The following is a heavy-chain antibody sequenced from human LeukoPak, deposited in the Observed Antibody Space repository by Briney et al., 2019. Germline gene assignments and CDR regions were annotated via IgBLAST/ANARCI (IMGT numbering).Heavy chain of an antibody. CDR2: IYYSGST. CDR1: GGSISSYY. V-gene: IGHV4-59*01. D-gene: IGHD4-23*01. Sequence: SETLSLTCTVSGGSISSYYWSWIRQPPGKGLEWIGYIYYSGSTNYNPSLKSRVTISVDTSKNQFSLKLSSVTAADMAVYYCARASYGGNSATFDYWGQGTLVTVSS. CDR3: ARASYGGNSATFDY. J-gene: IGHJ4*02.